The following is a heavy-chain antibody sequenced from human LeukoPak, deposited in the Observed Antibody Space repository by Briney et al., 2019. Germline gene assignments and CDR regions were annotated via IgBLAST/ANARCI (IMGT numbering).Heavy chain of an antibody. CDR1: GGSIRSYY. J-gene: IGHJ5*02. Sequence: PSETLSLTCTVSGGSIRSYYWSWIRQPPGKGLEWIGYFYYSGSTNSNPSLKSRVTISIDTSKNQFSLKVRSVTAVDTAVYYCARSVRWPPTGGIDPWGQGTLVTVSS. D-gene: IGHD4-23*01. V-gene: IGHV4-59*08. CDR2: FYYSGST. CDR3: ARSVRWPPTGGIDP.